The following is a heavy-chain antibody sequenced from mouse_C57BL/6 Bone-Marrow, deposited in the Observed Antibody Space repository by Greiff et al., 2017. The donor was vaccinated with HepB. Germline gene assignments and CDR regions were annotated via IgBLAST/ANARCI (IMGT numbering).Heavy chain of an antibody. D-gene: IGHD2-4*01. CDR1: GYTFTSYG. V-gene: IGHV1-81*01. J-gene: IGHJ3*01. CDR3: ARFFDYAFAY. Sequence: QVHVKQSGAELARPGASVKLSCKASGYTFTSYGISWVKQRTGQGLEWIGEIYPRSGNTYYNEKFKGKATLTADKSSSTAYMELRSLTSEDSAVYFCARFFDYAFAYWGQGTLVTVSA. CDR2: IYPRSGNT.